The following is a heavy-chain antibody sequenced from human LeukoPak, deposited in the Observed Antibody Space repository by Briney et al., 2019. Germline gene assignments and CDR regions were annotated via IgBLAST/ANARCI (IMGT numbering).Heavy chain of an antibody. Sequence: GGSLRLSCAASGFTFSNYSMIWVRQAPGTGLEWVSSVSSGGTYIYYADSMKGRFIISRDNAKNSLYLQMNSLRAEDTAIYYCARDRWELLRSVDYWGQGTLVAVSS. CDR3: ARDRWELLRSVDY. CDR1: GFTFSNYS. V-gene: IGHV3-21*01. CDR2: VSSGGTYI. J-gene: IGHJ4*02. D-gene: IGHD2-15*01.